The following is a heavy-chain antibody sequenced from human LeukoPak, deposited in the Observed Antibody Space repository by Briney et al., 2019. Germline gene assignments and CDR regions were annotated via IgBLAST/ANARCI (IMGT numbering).Heavy chain of an antibody. D-gene: IGHD3-22*01. CDR2: ISYDGSNK. V-gene: IGHV3-30*18. Sequence: GGSLRLSCAASGFTFSSYGMHWVRQAPGKGLEWVAVISYDGSNKYYADSVKGRFTISRDNSKNTLYLQMNSLRAEDTAVYYCAKAGGRITMIVVVIAGYYFDYWGQGTLVTVSS. J-gene: IGHJ4*02. CDR1: GFTFSSYG. CDR3: AKAGGRITMIVVVIAGYYFDY.